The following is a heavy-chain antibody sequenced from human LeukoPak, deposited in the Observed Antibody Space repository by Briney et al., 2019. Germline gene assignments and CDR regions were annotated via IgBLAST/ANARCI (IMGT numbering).Heavy chain of an antibody. CDR2: INPSGGST. CDR1: GYTFTDYN. D-gene: IGHD6-6*01. CDR3: AVISSSSAIFDY. V-gene: IGHV1-46*01. J-gene: IGHJ4*02. Sequence: ASVKVSCKASGYTFTDYNIHWVRQAPGQGLEWMGIINPSGGSTSYAQKFQGRVTMTRDTSTSTVYMELSSLRSEDTAVYYCAVISSSSAIFDYWGQGTLVTVSS.